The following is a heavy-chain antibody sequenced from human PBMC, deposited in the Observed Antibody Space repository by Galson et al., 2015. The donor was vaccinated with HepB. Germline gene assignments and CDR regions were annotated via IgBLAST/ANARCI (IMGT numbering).Heavy chain of an antibody. CDR3: ARVQGGGVTTVGEIDY. D-gene: IGHD3-10*01. Sequence: ETLSLTCTVSGGSISSSSYYWGWIRQPPGKGLEWIGSIYYSGSTYYNPSLKSRVTISVDTSKNQFSLKLSSVTAADTTVYYCARVQGGGVTTVGEIDYWGQGTLVTVCS. J-gene: IGHJ4*02. CDR2: IYYSGST. CDR1: GGSISSSSYY. V-gene: IGHV4-39*01.